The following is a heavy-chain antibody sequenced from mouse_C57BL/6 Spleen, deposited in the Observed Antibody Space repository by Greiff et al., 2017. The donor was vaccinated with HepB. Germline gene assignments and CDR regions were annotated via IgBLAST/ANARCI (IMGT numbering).Heavy chain of an antibody. D-gene: IGHD3-3*01. CDR2: IHPNSGST. CDR1: GYTFTSYW. J-gene: IGHJ2*01. Sequence: VQLQQSGAELVKPGASVKLSCKASGYTFTSYWMHWVKQRPGQGLEWIGMIHPNSGSTNYNEKFKSKATLTVDKSSSTAYMQLSSLTSEDSAVYYCARGGDEGVYFDYWGQGTTLTVSS. CDR3: ARGGDEGVYFDY. V-gene: IGHV1-64*01.